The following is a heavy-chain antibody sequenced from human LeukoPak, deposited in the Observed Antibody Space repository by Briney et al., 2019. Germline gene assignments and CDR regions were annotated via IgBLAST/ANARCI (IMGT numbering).Heavy chain of an antibody. CDR1: GFTFSTYA. D-gene: IGHD1-26*01. J-gene: IGHJ4*02. Sequence: GGSLRLSCAASGFTFSTYAMNWVRQAPGKGLEWVSTFSGSVDTTYYADSVKVRFTISRDNSKNTLYLQMDTLTAEDTAVYYCAKDQGASSYSFDYWGRGTLVTVSS. CDR2: FSGSVDTT. CDR3: AKDQGASSYSFDY. V-gene: IGHV3-23*01.